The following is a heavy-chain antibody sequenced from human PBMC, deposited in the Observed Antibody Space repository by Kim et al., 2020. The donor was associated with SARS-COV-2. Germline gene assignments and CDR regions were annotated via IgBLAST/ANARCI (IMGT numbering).Heavy chain of an antibody. CDR3: ARHYYSYYGFFYYYMDV. V-gene: IGHV4-59*08. J-gene: IGHJ6*03. CDR1: GASINSYY. CDR2: VFHNGTT. Sequence: SETLSLTCTVSGASINSYYWSWIRQPPGKGLEWIGYVFHNGTTKYTPSLKSRVTISIDTSKNSFSLNLGSLTAADTAVYYCARHYYSYYGFFYYYMDVWGKGTTVTVSS. D-gene: IGHD4-4*01.